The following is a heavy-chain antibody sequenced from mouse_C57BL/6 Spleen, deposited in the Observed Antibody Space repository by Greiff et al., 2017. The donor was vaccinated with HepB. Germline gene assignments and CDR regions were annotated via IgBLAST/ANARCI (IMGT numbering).Heavy chain of an antibody. D-gene: IGHD1-1*01. CDR2: IDPSDSET. J-gene: IGHJ1*03. V-gene: IGHV1-52*01. Sequence: QVQLQQSGAELVRPGSSVKLSCKASGYTFTSYWMHWVKQRPIQGLEWIGNIDPSDSETHYNQKFKDKATLTGDKSSSTAYMQISSLTSEDSAVYYCARWGTTVADWYFDVWGTGTTVTVSS. CDR1: GYTFTSYW. CDR3: ARWGTTVADWYFDV.